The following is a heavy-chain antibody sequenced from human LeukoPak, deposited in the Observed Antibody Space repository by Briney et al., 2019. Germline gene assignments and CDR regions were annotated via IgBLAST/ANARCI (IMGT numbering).Heavy chain of an antibody. CDR1: GGSFSGYY. V-gene: IGHV4-34*01. J-gene: IGHJ6*04. D-gene: IGHD3-10*01. CDR2: INHGGST. CDR3: ARAVVRGVISRGLAV. Sequence: SETLSLTCAVYGGSFSGYYWSWIRQPPGKGLEWIGEINHGGSTNYNPSLKSRVTISVDTSKNQFSLKLSSVTAADTAVYYCARAVVRGVISRGLAVWGKGTTVTVSS.